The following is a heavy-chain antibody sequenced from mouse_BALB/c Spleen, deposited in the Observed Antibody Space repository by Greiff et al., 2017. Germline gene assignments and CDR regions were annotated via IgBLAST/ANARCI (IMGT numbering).Heavy chain of an antibody. CDR1: GFNIKDTY. Sequence: VQLQQSGAELVKPGASVKLSCTASGFNIKDTYMHWVKQRPEQGLEWIGRIDPANGNTKYDPKFQGKATITADTSSNTAYLQLSSLTSEDTAVYYCARFGLGQRSFDYWGQGTTLTVSS. CDR2: IDPANGNT. J-gene: IGHJ2*01. D-gene: IGHD3-3*01. CDR3: ARFGLGQRSFDY. V-gene: IGHV14-3*02.